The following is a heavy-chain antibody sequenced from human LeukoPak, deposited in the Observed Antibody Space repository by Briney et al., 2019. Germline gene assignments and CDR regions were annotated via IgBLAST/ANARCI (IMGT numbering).Heavy chain of an antibody. Sequence: GGSLRLSCAASGFTFSSYAMHWVRQAPGKGLEWVAVISYDGSNKYYADSVKGRFTISRDNSKNTLYLQMNSLRAEDTAVYYCANGGRTAVTYALYYYYYMDVWGKGTTVTVSS. CDR1: GFTFSSYA. J-gene: IGHJ6*03. D-gene: IGHD4-17*01. CDR3: ANGGRTAVTYALYYYYYMDV. V-gene: IGHV3-30-3*01. CDR2: ISYDGSNK.